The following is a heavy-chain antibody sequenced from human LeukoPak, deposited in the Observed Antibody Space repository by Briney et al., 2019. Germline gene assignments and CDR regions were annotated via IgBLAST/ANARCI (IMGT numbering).Heavy chain of an antibody. D-gene: IGHD6-25*01. V-gene: IGHV4-31*03. CDR1: GGSISSGGYY. Sequence: SETLSLTCTVSGGSISSGGYYWSWIRQHPGKGLEWIGYIYYSGSTYYNPSLKSRVTISVDTSKNQFSLKLSPVTAADTAVYYCASLLISSGDYWGQGTLVTVSS. CDR3: ASLLISSGDY. CDR2: IYYSGST. J-gene: IGHJ4*02.